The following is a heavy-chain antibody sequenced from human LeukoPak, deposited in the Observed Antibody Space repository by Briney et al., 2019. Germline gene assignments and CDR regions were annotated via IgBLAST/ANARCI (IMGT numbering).Heavy chain of an antibody. CDR1: GYTFAAYF. CDR2: INPNGGDT. CDR3: ARVGFTSSWSNFDY. V-gene: IGHV1-2*06. D-gene: IGHD6-13*01. J-gene: IGHJ4*02. Sequence: ASVKVSCKASGYTFAAYFIHWVRQAPGQGLEWMGRINPNGGDTNYAQKFEGRVTMTGDTSISTAYMELSSLRSDDTAMYYCARVGFTSSWSNFDYWGKGTLVPVSS.